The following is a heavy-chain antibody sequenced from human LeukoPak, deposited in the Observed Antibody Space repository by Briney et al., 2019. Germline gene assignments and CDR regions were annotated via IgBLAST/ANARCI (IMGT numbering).Heavy chain of an antibody. D-gene: IGHD3-16*01. J-gene: IGHJ4*02. CDR1: GYTFTSYG. Sequence: GASVKVSCKASGYTFTSYGISWVRQAPGQGLEWMGWISACNGNTNYAQKLQGRVTMTTDTSTSTAYMELRSLRSDDTAVYYCARDMITFGGALFDYWGQGTLFTVSS. V-gene: IGHV1-18*01. CDR3: ARDMITFGGALFDY. CDR2: ISACNGNT.